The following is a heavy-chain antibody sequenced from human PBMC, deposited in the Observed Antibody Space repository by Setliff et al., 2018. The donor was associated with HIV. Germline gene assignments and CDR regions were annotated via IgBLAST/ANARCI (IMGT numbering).Heavy chain of an antibody. CDR3: ARDKALTVALEPYFDY. V-gene: IGHV3-66*01. Sequence: PVGSLRLSCAASGFTDSSKYMTWVRQAPGKGLEGVSVSYSDGTTYYADSVKGRFTISRDNSKKTVYLQMDSLRPEDTAVYYCARDKALTVALEPYFDYWGQGTLVTVSS. CDR2: SYSDGTT. CDR1: GFTDSSKY. D-gene: IGHD4-17*01. J-gene: IGHJ4*02.